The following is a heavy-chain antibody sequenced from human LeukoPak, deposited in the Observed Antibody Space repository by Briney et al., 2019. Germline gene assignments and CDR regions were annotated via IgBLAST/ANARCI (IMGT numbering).Heavy chain of an antibody. CDR1: GGSFSSGSYY. CDR2: IYTSGST. D-gene: IGHD1-14*01. Sequence: SETLSLTCTASGGSFSSGSYYWSWLRQPAGLGLEWIGRIYTSGSTNYNPSLKSRVTISVDTSKNQFSLKLSPVTAADTAVYYCARNPPKLFTYYYYYYMDVWGKGTTVTVSS. J-gene: IGHJ6*03. CDR3: ARNPPKLFTYYYYYYMDV. V-gene: IGHV4-61*02.